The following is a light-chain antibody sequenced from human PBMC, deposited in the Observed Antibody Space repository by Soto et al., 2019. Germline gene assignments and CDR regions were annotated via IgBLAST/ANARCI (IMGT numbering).Light chain of an antibody. CDR1: QSISTW. Sequence: DIQMTQSPSTLSASVGDRVTITCRASQSISTWLAWYQQKPGKAPKLLIYKASSLESGVPSRCSGSGSRTEFTLTISSQQPDDFATYYCQQYNSYWTFGQGTKVEIK. V-gene: IGKV1-5*03. J-gene: IGKJ1*01. CDR2: KAS. CDR3: QQYNSYWT.